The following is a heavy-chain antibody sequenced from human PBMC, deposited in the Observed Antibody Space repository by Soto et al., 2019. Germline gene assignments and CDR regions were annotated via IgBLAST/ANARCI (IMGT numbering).Heavy chain of an antibody. J-gene: IGHJ3*02. D-gene: IGHD6-19*01. Sequence: GGSLRLSCAASGFTFSSYGMHWVRQAPGRGLEWVAVIWYDGSNKYYADSVKGRFTISRDNSKNTLYLQMNSLRAEDTAVYYCARDLYSSGWDDFDIWGQGTMVTVSS. CDR3: ARDLYSSGWDDFDI. CDR1: GFTFSSYG. CDR2: IWYDGSNK. V-gene: IGHV3-33*01.